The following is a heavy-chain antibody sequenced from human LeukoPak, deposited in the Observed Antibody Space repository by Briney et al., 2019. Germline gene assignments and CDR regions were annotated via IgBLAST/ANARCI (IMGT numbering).Heavy chain of an antibody. CDR1: GFTFSSYS. CDR2: ISSSSSYI. D-gene: IGHD6-6*01. Sequence: GGFLRLSCAASGFTFSSYSMNWVRQAPGKGLEWVSSISSSSSYIYYADSVKSRFAISRDNAKNSLYLQMNSLRAEDTAVYYCARGRSAAPRGSDYWGQGTLVTVSS. J-gene: IGHJ4*02. V-gene: IGHV3-21*01. CDR3: ARGRSAAPRGSDY.